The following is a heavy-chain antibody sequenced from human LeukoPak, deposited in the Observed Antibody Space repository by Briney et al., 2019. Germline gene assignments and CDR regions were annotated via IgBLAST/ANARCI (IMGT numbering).Heavy chain of an antibody. CDR1: GLTLSAHY. Sequence: PGGSLRLSCSVLGLTLSAHYMDWVRQAPGKGVEWVGRIRNKSNSYTTEYAASVKGRFTISRDDSKNSLYLQMNSLKTEDTAVYYCATNVDSSADWGQGTLVTVSS. D-gene: IGHD6-6*01. V-gene: IGHV3-72*01. CDR3: ATNVDSSAD. CDR2: IRNKSNSYTT. J-gene: IGHJ4*02.